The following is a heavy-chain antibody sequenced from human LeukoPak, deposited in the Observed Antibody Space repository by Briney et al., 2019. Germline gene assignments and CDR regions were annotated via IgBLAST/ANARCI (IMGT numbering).Heavy chain of an antibody. J-gene: IGHJ4*02. D-gene: IGHD2-2*01. CDR3: AKVSVRTRIFDY. Sequence: GGSLRLSCAASRFTFSSYAMSWVRQAPGKGLEWVSAISGSGGSTYYADSVKGRFTISRDNSKNTLYLQINSLRAEDTAVYYCAKVSVRTRIFDYWGQGTLVTVSS. CDR1: RFTFSSYA. CDR2: ISGSGGST. V-gene: IGHV3-23*01.